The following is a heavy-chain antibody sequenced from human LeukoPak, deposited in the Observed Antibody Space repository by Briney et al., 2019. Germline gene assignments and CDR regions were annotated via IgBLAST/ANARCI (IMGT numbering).Heavy chain of an antibody. D-gene: IGHD4-17*01. V-gene: IGHV3-53*01. CDR3: AKDLYGDYDFDC. J-gene: IGHJ4*02. Sequence: PGGSLRLSCAASGFTVSSNYMSWVRQAPGKGLEWVSVIYSGGSTYYADSVKGRFTISRDNSKNTLYLQLNSLRAEGMAVYYCAKDLYGDYDFDCWGQGTLVTVSS. CDR2: IYSGGST. CDR1: GFTVSSNY.